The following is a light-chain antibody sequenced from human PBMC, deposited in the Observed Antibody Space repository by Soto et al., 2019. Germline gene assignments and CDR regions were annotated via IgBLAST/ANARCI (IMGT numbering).Light chain of an antibody. Sequence: QSALTKPASVSGSPGQSITISCIGTRSDIGSYNYVAWYQQFPGKTPKILIYGVSNRPSGVSSRFSGSKSGNTASLTISGLQAEDEADYYCISYTGSSTSYVFGSGTKVTVL. J-gene: IGLJ1*01. V-gene: IGLV2-14*01. CDR2: GVS. CDR3: ISYTGSSTSYV. CDR1: RSDIGSYNY.